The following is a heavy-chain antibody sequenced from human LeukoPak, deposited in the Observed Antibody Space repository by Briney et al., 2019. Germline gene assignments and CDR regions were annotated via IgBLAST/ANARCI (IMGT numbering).Heavy chain of an antibody. Sequence: GESLKISCEASGYNFTTYWIGWVRQMPGKGLEWMGIIYPGDSDTRYSPSFQGQVTISADKSISTAYLQWSSLKASDTAIYYCARREASSWSTWFDPWGQGTLVTVSS. J-gene: IGHJ5*02. CDR1: GYNFTTYW. V-gene: IGHV5-51*01. D-gene: IGHD6-13*01. CDR2: IYPGDSDT. CDR3: ARREASSWSTWFDP.